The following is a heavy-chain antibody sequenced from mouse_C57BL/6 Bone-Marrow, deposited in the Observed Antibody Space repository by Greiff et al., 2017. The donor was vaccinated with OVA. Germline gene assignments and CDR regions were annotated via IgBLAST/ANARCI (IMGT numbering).Heavy chain of an antibody. D-gene: IGHD1-2*01. V-gene: IGHV1-64*01. Sequence: VQLQQPGAELVKPGASVKLSCKASGYTFTSYWMHWVKQRPGQGLEWIGMIPPNSGSTNYNEKFKSKATLTVDKSSSTADLQLSSLTSDDSAVYYCARTAWGFAYWGQGTLVTVSA. J-gene: IGHJ3*01. CDR1: GYTFTSYW. CDR3: ARTAWGFAY. CDR2: IPPNSGST.